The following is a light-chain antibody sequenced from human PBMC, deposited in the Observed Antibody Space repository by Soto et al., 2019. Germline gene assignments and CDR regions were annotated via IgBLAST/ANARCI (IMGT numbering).Light chain of an antibody. Sequence: SYELTQPPSVSVSPGQTASITCSGDKLGDKFACWYQQKPCQSPVLVIYQDNKRPSEIPERFSGSNFGNTATLTISGTQAMEEADYYCQSWDSSALYVFGPGTKVTVL. CDR3: QSWDSSALYV. J-gene: IGLJ1*01. CDR2: QDN. CDR1: KLGDKF. V-gene: IGLV3-1*01.